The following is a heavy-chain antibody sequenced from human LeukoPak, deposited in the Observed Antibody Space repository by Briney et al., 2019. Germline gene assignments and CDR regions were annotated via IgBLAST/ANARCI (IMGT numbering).Heavy chain of an antibody. CDR3: ARDRVRGNSNPFFDY. Sequence: SETLSLTCTVSGGSISSSSYYWGWIRQPPGKGLEWIGNIYYSETTYYNPSLESRVTISIDTSNNQFSLKLSSVTAADTAVYYCARDRVRGNSNPFFDYWGQGTLVTVSS. CDR1: GGSISSSSYY. CDR2: IYYSETT. J-gene: IGHJ4*02. D-gene: IGHD4-11*01. V-gene: IGHV4-39*02.